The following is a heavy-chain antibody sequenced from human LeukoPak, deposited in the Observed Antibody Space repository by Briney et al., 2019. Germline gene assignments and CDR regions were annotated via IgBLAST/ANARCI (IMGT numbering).Heavy chain of an antibody. Sequence: KPGGSLRLSCVASAFTFSSYTMNWVRQAPGKGLEWVSSFSTSNRYIYYADSVKGRFTISRDNAKNSLYLQMNSLRADDTAVYFCARGAGDPYYMDVWGKGTTVTVSS. D-gene: IGHD4-17*01. CDR2: FSTSNRYI. CDR3: ARGAGDPYYMDV. CDR1: AFTFSSYT. V-gene: IGHV3-21*01. J-gene: IGHJ6*03.